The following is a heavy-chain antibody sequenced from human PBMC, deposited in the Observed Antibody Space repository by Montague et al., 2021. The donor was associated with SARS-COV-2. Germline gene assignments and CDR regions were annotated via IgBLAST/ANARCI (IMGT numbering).Heavy chain of an antibody. CDR1: GGSISSSSYY. CDR2: IYYSGST. J-gene: IGHJ6*02. CDR3: ARDPSRQPLLYPIGDYYYGMDV. Sequence: SETLSLTCTASGGSISSSSYYWGWIRQAPGKGLEWIGSIYYSGSTYYNPSLKSRVTISVDTSKNQFSLKLSSVTAADTAVYYCARDPSRQPLLYPIGDYYYGMDVWGQGTTVTVSS. V-gene: IGHV4-39*07. D-gene: IGHD2-2*02.